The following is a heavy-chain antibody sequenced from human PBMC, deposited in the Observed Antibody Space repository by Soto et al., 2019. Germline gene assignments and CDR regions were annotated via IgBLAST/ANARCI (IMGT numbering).Heavy chain of an antibody. J-gene: IGHJ3*01. Sequence: QVHLVQSGAEVKKPGSSVKVSCKAAGGTFSTYTLIWVRQAPGQGLEWMGRIIPMLTVTNSAQKFQGRVTLTADKSTSTAFMELTSLRSDETAVYYCSIGSWSAETFDVWGQGTMVTVSS. CDR2: IIPMLTVT. D-gene: IGHD2-2*01. CDR1: GGTFSTYT. V-gene: IGHV1-69*02. CDR3: SIGSWSAETFDV.